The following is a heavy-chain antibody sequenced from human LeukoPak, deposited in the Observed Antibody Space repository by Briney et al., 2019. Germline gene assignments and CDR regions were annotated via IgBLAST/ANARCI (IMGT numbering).Heavy chain of an antibody. D-gene: IGHD6-19*01. CDR3: ARGYSSSGVDY. CDR2: IYFTGST. CDR1: GDSINDYY. Sequence: SETLSLTCTVSGDSINDYYWGWIRQPPGKGLEWIGYIYFTGSTRYNPSLESRVTISVDTSKNQFSLMLSSVTAADTAVYYCARGYSSSGVDYWGQGTLVTVSS. V-gene: IGHV4-59*08. J-gene: IGHJ4*02.